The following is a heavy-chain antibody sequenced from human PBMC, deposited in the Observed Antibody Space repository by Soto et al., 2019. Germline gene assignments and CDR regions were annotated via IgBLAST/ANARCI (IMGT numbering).Heavy chain of an antibody. V-gene: IGHV4-34*01. CDR3: ARGSGIVSLPGELEDVNYDY. D-gene: IGHD1-1*01. CDR1: GQSFSGHS. Sequence: QVQLQQWGAGLVKPSETLSLSCAVYGQSFSGHSWAWIRQSPGKGLEWIGEINESGSTYYNPSLRSRVTIPAETSKNQCSLKLSSVSAAATAVYFCARGSGIVSLPGELEDVNYDYWGQGTLVNVSS. CDR2: INESGST. J-gene: IGHJ4*02.